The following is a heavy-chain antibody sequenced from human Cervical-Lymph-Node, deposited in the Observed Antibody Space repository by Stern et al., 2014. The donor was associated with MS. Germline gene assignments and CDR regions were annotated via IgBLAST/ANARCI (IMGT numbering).Heavy chain of an antibody. CDR2: LSPGNSDT. V-gene: IGHV5-51*03. CDR3: ARHGGPNWNHEAHNWFDP. D-gene: IGHD1-14*01. CDR1: EYNFNTHW. J-gene: IGHJ5*02. Sequence: VQLGQSGAEVKKPGESLKISCKGSEYNFNTHWIAWVRQMPGKGLEWLGKLSPGNSDTRYNPSRQGQVSISADKSITTAYLHFSSLKASDSAMYFCARHGGPNWNHEAHNWFDPWGQGTLVTVSS.